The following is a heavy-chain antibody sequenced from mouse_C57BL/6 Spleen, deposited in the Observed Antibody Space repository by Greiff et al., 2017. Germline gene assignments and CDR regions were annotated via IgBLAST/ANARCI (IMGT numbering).Heavy chain of an antibody. Sequence: QVQLQQPGAELVRPGSSVKLSCKASGYTFTSYWMHWVKQRPIQGLEWIGNIDPSVSETHYNQKFKDKATLTVDKSSSTANMQRSSLTSEDSAVYYCASDYGNFAYWGQGTLVTVSA. D-gene: IGHD1-1*01. CDR2: IDPSVSET. CDR1: GYTFTSYW. J-gene: IGHJ3*01. CDR3: ASDYGNFAY. V-gene: IGHV1-52*01.